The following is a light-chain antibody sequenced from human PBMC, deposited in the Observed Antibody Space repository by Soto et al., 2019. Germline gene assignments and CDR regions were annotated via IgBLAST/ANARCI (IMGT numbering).Light chain of an antibody. Sequence: QSVLTQPASVSGSPGQSITISCTGTSSDVGGYNYVSWYQQHPGKAPKLMIYEVTNRPSGVSNRFSGSKSGNTASLTISGLQAEDEADYYCNSYTSGTTYVVFGSGTKLTVL. CDR2: EVT. CDR1: SSDVGGYNY. CDR3: NSYTSGTTYVV. V-gene: IGLV2-14*01. J-gene: IGLJ2*01.